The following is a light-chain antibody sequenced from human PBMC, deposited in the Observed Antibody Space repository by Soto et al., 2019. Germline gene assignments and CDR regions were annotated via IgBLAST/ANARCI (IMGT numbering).Light chain of an antibody. Sequence: QSVLTQPPSVSGAPGQRVTISGTGTSSNIGAGYDVHWYQQLPGSAPKLLIFGNTNRPSGVPDRFSGSKSGTSVSLAITGLQAEDEADYYCQAYDSGLSGSVFGGGTKLTVL. J-gene: IGLJ3*02. CDR1: SSNIGAGYD. CDR3: QAYDSGLSGSV. V-gene: IGLV1-40*01. CDR2: GNT.